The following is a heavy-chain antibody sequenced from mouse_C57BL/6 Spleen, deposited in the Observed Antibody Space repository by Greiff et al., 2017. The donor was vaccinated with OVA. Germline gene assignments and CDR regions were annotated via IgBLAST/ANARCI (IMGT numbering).Heavy chain of an antibody. Sequence: QVHVKQSGAELAKPGASVKLSCKASGYTFTSYWMHWVKQRPGQGLEWIGNINPGSGYTKYNEKLKGKATLTADKSSSTAYMQLISLTDEDSAVYYCARSVGNYDGFAYWGQGTLVTVSA. CDR1: GYTFTSYW. CDR2: INPGSGYT. D-gene: IGHD2-1*01. CDR3: ARSVGNYDGFAY. V-gene: IGHV1-7*01. J-gene: IGHJ3*01.